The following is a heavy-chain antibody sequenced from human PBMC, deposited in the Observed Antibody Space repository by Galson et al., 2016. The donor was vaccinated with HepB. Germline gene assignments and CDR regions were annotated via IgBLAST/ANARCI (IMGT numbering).Heavy chain of an antibody. CDR1: GFSLSTSGVG. Sequence: PALVKPTQTLTLTCTFSGFSLSTSGVGVGWIRQPPGKALEWLALIYWNDDKRYSPSLKSRLTITKDTSKNQVVLTMTNLDPVDTATYYCSRTNFGSRSFDYDYWGQGTLVTVSS. V-gene: IGHV2-5*01. CDR3: SRTNFGSRSFDYDY. CDR2: IYWNDDK. D-gene: IGHD3-10*01. J-gene: IGHJ4*02.